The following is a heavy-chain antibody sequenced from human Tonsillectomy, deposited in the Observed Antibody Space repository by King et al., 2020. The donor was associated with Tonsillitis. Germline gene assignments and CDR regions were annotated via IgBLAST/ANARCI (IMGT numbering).Heavy chain of an antibody. CDR2: IKKDGSVI. Sequence: QLVQSGGGLVQPGGSRRLSCAASGFTFGSYWMTWVRQAPGKGLEWVANIKKDGSVISYADFVKGRFTISRDNGKNSLFLQMNSLRADDTAVYYCSSELSADRSGIWFDVFDIWGQGTMLPVS. V-gene: IGHV3-7*01. J-gene: IGHJ3*02. CDR3: SSELSADRSGIWFDVFDI. CDR1: GFTFGSYW. D-gene: IGHD6-13*01.